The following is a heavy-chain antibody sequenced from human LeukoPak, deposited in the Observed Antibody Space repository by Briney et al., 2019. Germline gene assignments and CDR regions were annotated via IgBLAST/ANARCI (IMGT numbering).Heavy chain of an antibody. Sequence: ASVKVSCKASGYTFTGYYMHWVRQAPGQGLEWMGWINPNSGGTNYAQKFQGWVTMTRDTSISTAYMELNRLRSDDTAVYYCARDPGTEAFDIWGQGTMVTVSS. CDR1: GYTFTGYY. CDR3: ARDPGTEAFDI. CDR2: INPNSGGT. V-gene: IGHV1-2*04. J-gene: IGHJ3*02.